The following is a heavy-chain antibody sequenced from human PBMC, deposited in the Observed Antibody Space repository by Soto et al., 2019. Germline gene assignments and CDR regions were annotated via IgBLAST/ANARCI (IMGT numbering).Heavy chain of an antibody. J-gene: IGHJ4*02. Sequence: ASVKVSCKASGYTFSSYDMNWLRQATGQGLEWMGWMNPNSGNTGYVQKFQGRVTMTTDTSPSTAYMELRSLRSDDTAVYYCAAHFDWFGGSDYWGQGTLVTVSS. CDR1: GYTFSSYD. CDR2: MNPNSGNT. D-gene: IGHD3-9*01. V-gene: IGHV1-8*01. CDR3: AAHFDWFGGSDY.